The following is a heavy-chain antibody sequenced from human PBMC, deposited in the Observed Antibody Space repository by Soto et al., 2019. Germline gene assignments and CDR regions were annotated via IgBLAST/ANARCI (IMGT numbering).Heavy chain of an antibody. CDR2: INHIRST. J-gene: IGHJ4*02. Sequence: SETLSLTCAVYGGSFSGYYWTWIRQPPGKGLEWIGEINHIRSTNYNPSLKSRLTLSVDTSKNQFSLNLISVTAADTAVYYCASGTLSTIAAPDSWGQGTLVTVSS. V-gene: IGHV4-34*01. CDR3: ASGTLSTIAAPDS. CDR1: GGSFSGYY. D-gene: IGHD6-13*01.